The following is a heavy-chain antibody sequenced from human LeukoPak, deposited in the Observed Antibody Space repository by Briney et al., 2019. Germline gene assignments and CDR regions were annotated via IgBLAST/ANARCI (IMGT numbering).Heavy chain of an antibody. V-gene: IGHV3-23*01. CDR2: IIGSGGST. J-gene: IGHJ4*02. D-gene: IGHD6-13*01. CDR1: GFTFSSYA. Sequence: PGGSLRLSCAASGFTFSSYAMSWVRQAPGKGLEWVSAIIGSGGSTYYADSVKGRFTISRDNSKNTLYLKMNSLRAEDTAVYYCASLQQLATGGNYWGQGTLVTVSS. CDR3: ASLQQLATGGNY.